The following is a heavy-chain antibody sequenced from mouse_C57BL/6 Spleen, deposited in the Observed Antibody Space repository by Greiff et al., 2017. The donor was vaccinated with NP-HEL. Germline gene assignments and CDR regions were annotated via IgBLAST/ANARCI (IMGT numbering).Heavy chain of an antibody. D-gene: IGHD1-1*01. J-gene: IGHJ1*03. V-gene: IGHV2-2*01. Sequence: QVQLKESGPGLVQPSQSLSITCTVSGFSLTSYGVHWVRQSPGKGLEWLGVIWSGGSTDYNAAFISRLSISKDNSKSQVFFKMNSLQADDTAIYYCANYYGSSYGYWYFDVWGTGTTVTVSS. CDR2: IWSGGST. CDR1: GFSLTSYG. CDR3: ANYYGSSYGYWYFDV.